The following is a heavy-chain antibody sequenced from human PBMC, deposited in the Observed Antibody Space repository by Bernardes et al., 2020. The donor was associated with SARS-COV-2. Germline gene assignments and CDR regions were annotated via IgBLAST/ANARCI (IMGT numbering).Heavy chain of an antibody. CDR2: INHGGNT. Sequence: SEPLSLTCAVSGGSFSGFHWNWIRQSPVKGLEWIGEINHGGNTNYNPSLMSRVTISVDTSKMQVSLTLRSVTAADTAVYYCPITNFGEDAFDIWDQGTMVTISS. CDR1: GGSFSGFH. J-gene: IGHJ3*02. CDR3: PITNFGEDAFDI. V-gene: IGHV4-34*01. D-gene: IGHD3-3*01.